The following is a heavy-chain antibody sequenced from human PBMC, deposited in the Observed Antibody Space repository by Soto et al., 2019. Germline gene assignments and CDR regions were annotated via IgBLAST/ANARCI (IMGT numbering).Heavy chain of an antibody. CDR1: GYTFTSYG. D-gene: IGHD3-22*01. V-gene: IGHV1-18*01. J-gene: IGHJ4*02. Sequence: ASVKVSCKASGYTFTSYGISCVRQSPGQGLEWMGWISAYNGNTNYAQKLQGRVTMTTDTSTSTAYMELRSLRSDDTAVYYCARHWSYYDSSGYYPFIDYWGQGTLVTVSS. CDR2: ISAYNGNT. CDR3: ARHWSYYDSSGYYPFIDY.